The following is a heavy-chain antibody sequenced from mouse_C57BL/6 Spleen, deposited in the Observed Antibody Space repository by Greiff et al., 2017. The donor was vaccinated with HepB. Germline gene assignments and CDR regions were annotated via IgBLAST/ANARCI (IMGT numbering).Heavy chain of an antibody. J-gene: IGHJ2*01. Sequence: EVQLQQSGPELVKPGASVKIPCKASGYTFTDYNMDWVKQSHGKSLEWIGDINPNNGGTIYNQKFKGKATLTVDKSSSTAYMELRSLTSEDTADYYCARKSLLWLRRGCVDYWGQGTTLTVSS. CDR3: ARKSLLWLRRGCVDY. CDR2: INPNNGGT. V-gene: IGHV1-18*01. D-gene: IGHD2-2*01. CDR1: GYTFTDYN.